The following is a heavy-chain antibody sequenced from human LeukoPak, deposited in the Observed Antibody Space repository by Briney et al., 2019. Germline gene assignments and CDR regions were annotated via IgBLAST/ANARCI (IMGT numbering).Heavy chain of an antibody. Sequence: SETLSLTCTVSGGSISSYYWSWIRQPAGKGLEWIGRIYTTGSTNYNPSLKSRVTMSADTSKNQFSLRLTSVTAADTAVYYCARLGSYRGTPRNWFDPWGQGTLVTVSS. CDR2: IYTTGST. CDR1: GGSISSYY. D-gene: IGHD3-16*02. V-gene: IGHV4-4*07. J-gene: IGHJ5*02. CDR3: ARLGSYRGTPRNWFDP.